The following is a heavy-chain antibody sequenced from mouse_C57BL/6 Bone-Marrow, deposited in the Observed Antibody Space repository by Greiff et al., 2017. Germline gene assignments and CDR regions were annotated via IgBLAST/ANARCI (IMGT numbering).Heavy chain of an antibody. CDR2: ISSGSSTI. CDR1: GFTFSDYG. D-gene: IGHD2-3*01. V-gene: IGHV5-17*01. CDR3: ARDGYYFYWYFDV. J-gene: IGHJ1*03. Sequence: EVKLVESGGGLVKPGGSLKLSCAASGFTFSDYGMHWVRQAPEQGLEWVAYISSGSSTIYYADTVKGRFTISRDNAKNTLFLQMTSLRSEDTAMYYCARDGYYFYWYFDVWGTGTTVTVSS.